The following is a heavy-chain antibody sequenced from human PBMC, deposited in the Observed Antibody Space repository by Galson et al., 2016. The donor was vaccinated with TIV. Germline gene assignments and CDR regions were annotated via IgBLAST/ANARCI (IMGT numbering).Heavy chain of an antibody. CDR1: GFTFSTYW. Sequence: SLRLSCAASGFTFSTYWMNWVRQAPGKGLVWVSYISSSGITRRYADSVKGRFTISRDNAKKSLYLQMNSLRAQDTAIYYCASGCGGGTCEEYWGQGTLVSVSS. CDR2: ISSSGITR. D-gene: IGHD2-15*01. V-gene: IGHV3-48*03. CDR3: ASGCGGGTCEEY. J-gene: IGHJ4*02.